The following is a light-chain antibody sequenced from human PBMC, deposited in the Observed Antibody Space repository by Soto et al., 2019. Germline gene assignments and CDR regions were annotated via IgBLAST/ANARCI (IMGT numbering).Light chain of an antibody. J-gene: IGKJ2*01. V-gene: IGKV3-20*01. CDR3: QQYSSSPYT. Sequence: PGERATLSCRASQSITLNYLAWYQQKPGQAPRLLISGASSRATGIPDRFSGSGSGTDFTLTISRLEPEDFAVYYCQQYSSSPYTFGQGTKVESK. CDR1: QSITLNY. CDR2: GAS.